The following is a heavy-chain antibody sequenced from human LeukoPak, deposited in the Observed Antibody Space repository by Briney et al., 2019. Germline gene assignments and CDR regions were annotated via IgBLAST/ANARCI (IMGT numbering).Heavy chain of an antibody. CDR2: IKPDGSQT. CDR3: FGSGSYSK. V-gene: IGHV3-7*01. Sequence: GGSLRLSCAASGFTFSNSWIHWVRQALGKGLEWVANIKPDGSQTFYLDSVKGRFTVSRDNAKHSSYLQMNSLRAEDTAVYYCFGSGSYSKWDQGTLVTVSS. D-gene: IGHD3-10*01. CDR1: GFTFSNSW. J-gene: IGHJ4*02.